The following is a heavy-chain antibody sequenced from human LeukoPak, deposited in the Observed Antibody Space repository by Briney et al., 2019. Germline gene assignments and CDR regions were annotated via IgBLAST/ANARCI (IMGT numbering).Heavy chain of an antibody. CDR3: ASANRPGYSGYDWPPHPPTY. Sequence: GGSLRLSCAASGFTFSTYAMHWVRQAPGKWLEWVAVISYDGSNKYYADSVKGRFTISRDNSKNTLYLQMHSLRAEDTAVYYCASANRPGYSGYDWPPHPPTYWGQGTLVTVSS. D-gene: IGHD5-12*01. V-gene: IGHV3-30*04. J-gene: IGHJ4*02. CDR1: GFTFSTYA. CDR2: ISYDGSNK.